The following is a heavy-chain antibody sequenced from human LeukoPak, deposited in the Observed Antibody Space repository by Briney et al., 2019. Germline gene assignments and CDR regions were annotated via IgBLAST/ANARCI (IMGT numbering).Heavy chain of an antibody. Sequence: GGSLRLSCTASGFTVSNNYMNWVRQAPGKGLEWVALIYSGGTTNYADSVKGRFTISRDNSKNTLYLQMNSLRAEDTAVYYCARDSGFDPWGQGTLVTVSS. J-gene: IGHJ5*02. CDR3: ARDSGFDP. V-gene: IGHV3-66*02. CDR2: IYSGGTT. CDR1: GFTVSNNY.